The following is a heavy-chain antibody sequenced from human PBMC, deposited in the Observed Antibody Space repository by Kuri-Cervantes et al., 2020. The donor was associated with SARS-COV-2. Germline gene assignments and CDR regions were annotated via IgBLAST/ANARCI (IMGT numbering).Heavy chain of an antibody. CDR1: GFTFSDYY. V-gene: IGHV3-7*01. J-gene: IGHJ4*02. CDR2: IKQDGSEK. Sequence: GGSLRLSCAASGFTFSDYYMSWVRQAPGKGLEWVANIKQDGSEKYYVDSVKGRFTISRDNAKNSLYLQMNSLRAEDTAVYYCARGLSRKPFDYWGQGTLVTVSS. CDR3: ARGLSRKPFDY.